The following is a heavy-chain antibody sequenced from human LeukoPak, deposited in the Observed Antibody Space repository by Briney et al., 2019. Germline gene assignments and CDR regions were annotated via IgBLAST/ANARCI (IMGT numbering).Heavy chain of an antibody. CDR3: TTFDYYDSSGYYLPEYYYYGMDV. D-gene: IGHD3-22*01. CDR2: IKSKTDGGTT. CDR1: GFTFSNAW. V-gene: IGHV3-15*01. J-gene: IGHJ6*02. Sequence: GGSLRLSCAASGFTFSNAWMSWVRQAPGKGLEWVGRIKSKTDGGTTDYAAPVKGRFTISRDDSKSTLYLQMNSLKTEDTAVYYCTTFDYYDSSGYYLPEYYYYGMDVWGQGTTVTVSS.